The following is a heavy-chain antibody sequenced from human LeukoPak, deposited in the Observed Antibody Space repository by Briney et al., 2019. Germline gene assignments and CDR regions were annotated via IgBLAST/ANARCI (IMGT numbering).Heavy chain of an antibody. CDR3: ARESCSSTSCYFYYYYYGMDV. CDR1: GFTFSSYW. CDR2: IKQDGSEK. D-gene: IGHD2-2*01. J-gene: IGHJ6*02. V-gene: IGHV3-7*01. Sequence: GGSLRLSCAASGFTFSSYWMSWVRQAPGKGLEWVANIKQDGSEKYYVDSVKGRFTISRDNAKNSPYLQMNSLRAEDTAAYYCARESCSSTSCYFYYYYYGMDVWGQGTTVTVSS.